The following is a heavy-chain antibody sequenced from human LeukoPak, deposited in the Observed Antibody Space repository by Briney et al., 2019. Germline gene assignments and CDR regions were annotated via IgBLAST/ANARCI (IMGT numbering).Heavy chain of an antibody. CDR2: ISGSGGSA. V-gene: IGHV3-23*01. CDR1: GGSISSNN. D-gene: IGHD3-9*01. Sequence: PSETLSLTCAVSGGSISSNNWWGWVRQAPGKGLEWVPAISGSGGSAYYADSVKGRFTISRDNSKNTLYLQMNSLRAEDTAVYYCAKDDFDWLSPDFWGQGTLVTVSS. CDR3: AKDDFDWLSPDF. J-gene: IGHJ4*02.